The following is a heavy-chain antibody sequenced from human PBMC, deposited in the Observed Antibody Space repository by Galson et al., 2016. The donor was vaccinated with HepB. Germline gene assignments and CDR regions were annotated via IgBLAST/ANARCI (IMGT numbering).Heavy chain of an antibody. V-gene: IGHV1-46*01. CDR2: INPSGGST. J-gene: IGHJ4*02. CDR3: ARERHYYGSGSSPSRYFDY. D-gene: IGHD3-10*01. CDR1: GYTFTSYY. Sequence: SVKVSCKASGYTFTSYYMHWVRQAPGQGLEWMGIINPSGGSTSYAQKFQGRVTMTRDTSTSTVYMELSSLRSEDTDVYYCARERHYYGSGSSPSRYFDYWGQGTLVTVSS.